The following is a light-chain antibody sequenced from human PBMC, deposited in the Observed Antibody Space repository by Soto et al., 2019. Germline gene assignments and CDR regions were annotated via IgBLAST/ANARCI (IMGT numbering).Light chain of an antibody. V-gene: IGKV3-11*01. CDR1: QSFRGL. CDR2: DAY. Sequence: EVVLTQSPVTLSLSPGERATLSCRASQSFRGLLAWYQQKPGQAPRLLIYDAYNRATGIPPRFSGSGSGTDFTLTISRLEPEDFAVYYCQQYTDWPLTFGQGTKVEVK. J-gene: IGKJ1*01. CDR3: QQYTDWPLT.